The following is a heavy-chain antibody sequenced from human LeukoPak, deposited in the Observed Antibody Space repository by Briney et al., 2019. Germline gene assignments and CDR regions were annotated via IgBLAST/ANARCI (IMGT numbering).Heavy chain of an antibody. CDR3: ARGRHYGDFEKPFDY. CDR1: GFTFSTYS. J-gene: IGHJ4*02. CDR2: ISSSSSYK. D-gene: IGHD4-17*01. Sequence: PGGSLRLSCAASGFTFSTYSMNWVRQAPGKGLEWVSSISSSSSYKYYADSLKGRFTISRDNTKNSLYLQVNSLRAEDTAVYYCARGRHYGDFEKPFDYWGQGTLVTVSP. V-gene: IGHV3-21*01.